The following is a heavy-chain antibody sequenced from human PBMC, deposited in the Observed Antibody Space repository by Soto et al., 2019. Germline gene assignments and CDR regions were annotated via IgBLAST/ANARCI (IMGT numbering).Heavy chain of an antibody. CDR1: GFTFSSYG. V-gene: IGHV3-30*03. D-gene: IGHD2-15*01. J-gene: IGHJ3*02. CDR3: ASRYCSGGSCVDDAFDI. CDR2: ISYDGSNK. Sequence: PGGSLRLSCAASGFTFSSYGMHWVRQAPGKGLEWVAVISYDGSNKYYADSVKGRFTISRDNSKNTLYLQMNSLRAEDTAVYYCASRYCSGGSCVDDAFDIWDQGTMVTVSS.